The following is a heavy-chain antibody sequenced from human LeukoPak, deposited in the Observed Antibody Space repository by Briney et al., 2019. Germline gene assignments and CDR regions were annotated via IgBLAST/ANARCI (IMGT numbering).Heavy chain of an antibody. CDR1: GFTFGDYA. Sequence: GGSLRLSCTASGFTFGDYAMTWVRQAPGKGLEWVGFISSKTYGGTAEYAASVKGRFTISRDDSKSIAYLQMNSLKTEDTAVYFCSRDQTPYYWGQGTLVTVSS. CDR3: SRDQTPYY. V-gene: IGHV3-49*04. J-gene: IGHJ4*02. CDR2: ISSKTYGGTA.